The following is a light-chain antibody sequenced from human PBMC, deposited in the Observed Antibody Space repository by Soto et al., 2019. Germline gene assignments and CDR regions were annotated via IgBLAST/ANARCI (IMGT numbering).Light chain of an antibody. Sequence: QSALTQPASVSGSPGQSITISCTGANSDICDWNYVSWYQQSPGKAPKLIIYEVNYRPSGVSYRFSGSKTGNTASLTISGLQAEDEADYYCSSFSSDTTLFVFGGGTELSVL. J-gene: IGLJ2*01. CDR3: SSFSSDTTLFV. CDR1: NSDICDWNY. V-gene: IGLV2-14*01. CDR2: EVN.